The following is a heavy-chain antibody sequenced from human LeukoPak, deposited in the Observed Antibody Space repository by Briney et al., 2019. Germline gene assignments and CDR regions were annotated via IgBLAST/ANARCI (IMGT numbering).Heavy chain of an antibody. V-gene: IGHV4-59*12. CDR2: TYYSGST. J-gene: IGHJ5*02. Sequence: SETLSLTCTVSGGSISSYYWSWIRQPPGKGLEWIGYTYYSGSTNYNPSLKSRVTISVDTSKSQFSLKLTSVTAADTAVYYCASTDTSQTYSSSSFRSWGQGTLVTVSS. D-gene: IGHD6-13*01. CDR1: GGSISSYY. CDR3: ASTDTSQTYSSSSFRS.